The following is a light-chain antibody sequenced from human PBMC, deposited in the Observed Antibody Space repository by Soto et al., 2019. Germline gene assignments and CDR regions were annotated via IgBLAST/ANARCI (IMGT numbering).Light chain of an antibody. Sequence: EIVLTQSPGTLSLSPGERATLSCRASQTVSSSYLAWYQHKPGQAPRLLIYGASSRATGIPDRFSGSGSGTDFTLTISRLEPEDFAVYYCQQYVSSPFTFGPGTKVDI. CDR1: QTVSSSY. CDR3: QQYVSSPFT. J-gene: IGKJ3*01. V-gene: IGKV3-20*01. CDR2: GAS.